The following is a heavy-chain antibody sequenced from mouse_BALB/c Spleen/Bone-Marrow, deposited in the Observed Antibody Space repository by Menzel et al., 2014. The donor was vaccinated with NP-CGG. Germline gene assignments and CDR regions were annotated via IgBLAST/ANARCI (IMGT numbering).Heavy chain of an antibody. CDR3: ASYGSSYYAMDY. CDR1: GYTFTDYA. V-gene: IGHV1-67*01. J-gene: IGHJ4*01. Sequence: VQLQQSGPELVRPGVSVKISCKGSGYTFTDYAVHWVKQSHAKSLEWIGVISTYSGNTNYNQKFKGKATMTVDKSSSTAYMELARLTSEDSAIYYCASYGSSYYAMDYWGQGTSVTVSS. CDR2: ISTYSGNT. D-gene: IGHD1-1*01.